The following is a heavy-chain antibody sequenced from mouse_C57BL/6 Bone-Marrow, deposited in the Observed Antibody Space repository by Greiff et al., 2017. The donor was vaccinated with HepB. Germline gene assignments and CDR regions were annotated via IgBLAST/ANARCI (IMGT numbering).Heavy chain of an antibody. D-gene: IGHD2-10*01. CDR3: TTEAYYDYFDY. CDR2: IDPENGDT. Sequence: VQLQQSGAELVRPGASVKLSCTASGFNIKDDYMHWVKQRPEQGLEWIGWIDPENGDTEYASKFQGKATITAEPSSNTAYLQLSSLTSEDTAVYYCTTEAYYDYFDYWGQGTTLTVSS. J-gene: IGHJ2*01. CDR1: GFNIKDDY. V-gene: IGHV14-4*01.